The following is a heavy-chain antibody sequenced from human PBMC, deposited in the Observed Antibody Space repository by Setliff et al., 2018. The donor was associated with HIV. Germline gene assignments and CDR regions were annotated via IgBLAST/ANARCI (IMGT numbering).Heavy chain of an antibody. D-gene: IGHD2-21*02. Sequence: ASVKVSCKASGYRFIDYYMHWLRQAPGQGLEWMGWINPNSGGTNYAQKFQGRVTMTRDTSISTAYMELSRLRSDDTAVYYCARGQYCGGDCYSVWGQGTLVTVSS. V-gene: IGHV1-2*02. CDR1: GYRFIDYY. J-gene: IGHJ4*02. CDR2: INPNSGGT. CDR3: ARGQYCGGDCYSV.